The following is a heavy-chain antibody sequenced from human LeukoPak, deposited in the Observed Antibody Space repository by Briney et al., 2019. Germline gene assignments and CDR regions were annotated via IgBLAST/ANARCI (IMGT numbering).Heavy chain of an antibody. CDR2: IKQDGSEK. Sequence: QPGGSLRLSCAASGFTFSSYWMSWVRQASGKGLEWVANIKQDGSEKYYVDSVKGRFTISRDNAKNSLYLQMNSLRAEDTAVYYCARVWITVVTTKGFDYWGQGTLVTVSS. CDR1: GFTFSSYW. CDR3: ARVWITVVTTKGFDY. D-gene: IGHD4-23*01. V-gene: IGHV3-7*01. J-gene: IGHJ4*02.